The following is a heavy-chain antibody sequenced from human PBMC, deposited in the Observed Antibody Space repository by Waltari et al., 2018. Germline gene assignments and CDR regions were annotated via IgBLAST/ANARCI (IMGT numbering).Heavy chain of an antibody. CDR1: GGSFSGYY. D-gene: IGHD6-13*01. Sequence: QVQLQQWGAGLLKPSETLSLTCAVYGGSFSGYYWSWIRQPPEKGLEWIGEINHSGSTNYNPSLKSRVTISVDTSKNQFSLKLSSVTAADTAVYYCARLHVQQQLVGGVDYWGQGTLVTVSS. CDR2: INHSGST. V-gene: IGHV4-34*01. CDR3: ARLHVQQQLVGGVDY. J-gene: IGHJ4*02.